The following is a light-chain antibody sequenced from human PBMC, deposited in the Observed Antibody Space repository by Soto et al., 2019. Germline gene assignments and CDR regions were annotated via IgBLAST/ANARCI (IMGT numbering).Light chain of an antibody. V-gene: IGKV1-6*01. CDR3: LQDYGDSWT. CDR2: AAS. CDR1: RDVGSD. J-gene: IGKJ1*01. Sequence: QMTQSPSSLSASVGEKIIIACRASRDVGSDVSWYQQKPGQAPKLLIYAASNLYTGVPSRFSGSRSGTEFTLTISSLQPEDFASYYCLQDYGDSWTFGQGTKV.